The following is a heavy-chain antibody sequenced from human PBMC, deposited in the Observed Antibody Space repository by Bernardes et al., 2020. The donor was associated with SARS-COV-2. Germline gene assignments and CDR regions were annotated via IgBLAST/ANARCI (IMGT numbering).Heavy chain of an antibody. CDR2: ISVYNGNT. J-gene: IGHJ4*02. D-gene: IGHD3-9*01. Sequence: ASVKVSCKASGYTFTTYGINWVRQAPGQGLEWMGWISVYNGNTHYSQKIQGRVTMTTDTSTTTAYMELRSLRSDDTAVYYCARGRNYDLLTGYYRTQYYFDYWGQGTLVTVSS. CDR3: ARGRNYDLLTGYYRTQYYFDY. V-gene: IGHV1-18*01. CDR1: GYTFTTYG.